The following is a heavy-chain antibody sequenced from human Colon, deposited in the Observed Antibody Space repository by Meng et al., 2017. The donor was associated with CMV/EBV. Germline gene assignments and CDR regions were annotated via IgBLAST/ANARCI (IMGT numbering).Heavy chain of an antibody. V-gene: IGHV3-74*01. D-gene: IGHD2-15*01. CDR1: GFTFGSYW. Sequence: GESLKISCAASGFTFGSYWMHWVRQAPGKGLVWVSHIANDGSGTSYADSVKGRFTISRDNAKNTLHLQMNSLRVEDTAVYYCVRGAATENYYYYAMDVWGQETTVTVSS. J-gene: IGHJ6*02. CDR2: IANDGSGT. CDR3: VRGAATENYYYYAMDV.